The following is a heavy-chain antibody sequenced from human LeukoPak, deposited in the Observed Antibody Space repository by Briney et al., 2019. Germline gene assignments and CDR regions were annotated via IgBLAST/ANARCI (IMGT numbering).Heavy chain of an antibody. D-gene: IGHD3-22*01. Sequence: GGSLRLSCVASGLTVSRHYMTWVRQAPGKGLEWLSVISTGGSTNYADSVKGRFTISRDNSKNILYLQMNSLGAEDTAVYYCARDDYYDSGGLDYWGQGILVTVSS. CDR3: ARDDYYDSGGLDY. CDR2: ISTGGST. CDR1: GLTVSRHY. V-gene: IGHV3-53*01. J-gene: IGHJ4*02.